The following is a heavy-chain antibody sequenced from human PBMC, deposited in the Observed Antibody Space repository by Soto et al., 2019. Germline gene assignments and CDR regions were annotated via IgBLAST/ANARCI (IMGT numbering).Heavy chain of an antibody. V-gene: IGHV3-30-3*01. D-gene: IGHD6-13*01. CDR2: ISYDGSNK. CDR3: AREKIAAAGPTLFDY. J-gene: IGHJ4*02. CDR1: GFTFSSYA. Sequence: GGSLRLSCAASGFTFSSYAMHWVRQAPGKGLEWVAVISYDGSNKYYADSVKGRFTISRDNSKNTLYLQMNSLRAEDTAVYYCAREKIAAAGPTLFDYWGQGTLVTVSS.